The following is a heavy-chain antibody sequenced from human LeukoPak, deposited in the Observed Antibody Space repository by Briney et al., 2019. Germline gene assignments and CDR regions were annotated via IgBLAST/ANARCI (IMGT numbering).Heavy chain of an antibody. CDR2: TSSSSSYI. V-gene: IGHV3-21*01. Sequence: AGSLRLSCVASGFTFSSYSTNWDRQAPGKGLEWVSSTSSSSSYINYANSMKGQFTISRDNAKNPVYLQMNSLRAEDTAVYYCAIDTAARRPFDYWGEGALVTVSS. J-gene: IGHJ4*02. CDR3: AIDTAARRPFDY. CDR1: GFTFSSYS. D-gene: IGHD6-6*01.